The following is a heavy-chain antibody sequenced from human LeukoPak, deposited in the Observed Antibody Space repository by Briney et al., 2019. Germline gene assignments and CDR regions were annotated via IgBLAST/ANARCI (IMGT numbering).Heavy chain of an antibody. D-gene: IGHD6-13*01. V-gene: IGHV5-51*01. CDR2: IYPGDSDP. CDR1: GYIFTTYW. Sequence: GESLKISCKGSGYIFTTYWIGWVRQMPGKGLEWMGIIYPGDSDPRYSPSFQGQVTISADKSISTAYLQWSSLKASDSAMYYCVRHGLGSSWFGFDYWGQGTLVTVSS. J-gene: IGHJ4*02. CDR3: VRHGLGSSWFGFDY.